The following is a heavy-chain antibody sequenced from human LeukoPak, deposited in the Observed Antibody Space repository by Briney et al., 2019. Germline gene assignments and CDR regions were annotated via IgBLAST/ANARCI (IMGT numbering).Heavy chain of an antibody. J-gene: IGHJ2*01. V-gene: IGHV1-8*01. Sequence: GASVKVSCKASGYTFTSYDINWVRQATGQGLEWMGWMNANSGNTGYAQKFQGRVTMTRNTSISTAYMELSSLRSEGTAVYFCARGRCKWLARGTNWYFHLWGPGTLVTVSS. CDR2: MNANSGNT. D-gene: IGHD6-19*01. CDR1: GYTFTSYD. CDR3: ARGRCKWLARGTNWYFHL.